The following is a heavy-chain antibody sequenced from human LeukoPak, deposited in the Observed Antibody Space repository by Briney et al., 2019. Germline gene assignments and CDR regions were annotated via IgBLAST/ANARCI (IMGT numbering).Heavy chain of an antibody. CDR2: IYYSGST. CDR1: GGSISSSSYC. D-gene: IGHD1-14*01. V-gene: IGHV4-39*01. Sequence: PSETLSLTCTVSGGSISSSSYCWGWIRQPPGKGLEWIGSIYYSGSTYYNPSLKSRVTISVDTSKNQFSLKLSSVTAADTAVYYCARRRSRSYFDYWGQGTLVTVSS. J-gene: IGHJ4*02. CDR3: ARRRSRSYFDY.